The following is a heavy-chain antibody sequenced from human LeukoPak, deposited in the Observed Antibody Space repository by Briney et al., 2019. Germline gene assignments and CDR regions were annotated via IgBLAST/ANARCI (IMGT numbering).Heavy chain of an antibody. V-gene: IGHV4-38-2*01. CDR3: ARPIGMDV. J-gene: IGHJ6*04. CDR1: GYSISSGYY. CDR2: IYHSGST. Sequence: PSETLSLTCAVSGYSISSGYYWGWIRQPPGKGLEWIGSIYHSGSTYYNPSLKSRVTISVDTSKNQFSLKLSSVTAADTAVYYSARPIGMDVWGKGTTVTVSS.